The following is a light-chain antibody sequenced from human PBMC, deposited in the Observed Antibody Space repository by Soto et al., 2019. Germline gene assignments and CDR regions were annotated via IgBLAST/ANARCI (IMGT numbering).Light chain of an antibody. Sequence: EVVMTQSPATLSVSPGEGATLSCRASQSVTSNYLAWYQQKPGKAPRLLIHGISNRATGVPDRFSGSGSGTDFTLTISRLEPEDFAVYYCQQYGSSPKTFGQGTKVDI. CDR3: QQYGSSPKT. J-gene: IGKJ1*01. V-gene: IGKV3-20*01. CDR1: QSVTSNY. CDR2: GIS.